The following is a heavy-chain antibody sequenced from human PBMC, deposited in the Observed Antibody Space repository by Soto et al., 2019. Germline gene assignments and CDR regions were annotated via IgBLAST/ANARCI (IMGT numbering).Heavy chain of an antibody. Sequence: EVQVVESGGGLVKPGGSLRLSCAASGFTFSTYSMSWVRQAPGKGLEWVSSITSSSNYIHYTDSVKGRFTISRDNAKSSLYLQMHSLRGEDTGVYYCARDTNFYASGSGVDYWGPGTLVTV. D-gene: IGHD3-10*01. CDR1: GFTFSTYS. CDR2: ITSSSNYI. CDR3: ARDTNFYASGSGVDY. V-gene: IGHV3-21*01. J-gene: IGHJ4*02.